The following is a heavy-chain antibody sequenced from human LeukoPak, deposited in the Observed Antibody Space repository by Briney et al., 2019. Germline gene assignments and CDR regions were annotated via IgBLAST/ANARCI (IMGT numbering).Heavy chain of an antibody. Sequence: GGSLRLSCAAPGFTFDDYAMHWVRQAPGKGLEWVSGISWNSGSIGYADSVKGRFTISRDNAKNSLYLQMNSLRAEDTAVYYCARVCSNTSCWGAFDIWGQGTMVTVSS. CDR3: ARVCSNTSCWGAFDI. J-gene: IGHJ3*02. V-gene: IGHV3-9*01. CDR1: GFTFDDYA. CDR2: ISWNSGSI. D-gene: IGHD2-2*01.